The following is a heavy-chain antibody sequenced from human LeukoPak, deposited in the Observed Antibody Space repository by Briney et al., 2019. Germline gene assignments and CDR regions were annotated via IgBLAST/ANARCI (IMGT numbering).Heavy chain of an antibody. CDR1: GFTFSSYA. J-gene: IGHJ4*02. Sequence: GGSLRLSCAASGFTFSSYAMGWVRQAPGKGLEWVSVIYSGGSTYYADSVKGRFTISRDNSKNTLYLQMNSLRAEDTAVYYCARSRGKAAALDYWGQGTLVTVSS. CDR3: ARSRGKAAALDY. V-gene: IGHV3-66*01. CDR2: IYSGGST. D-gene: IGHD6-13*01.